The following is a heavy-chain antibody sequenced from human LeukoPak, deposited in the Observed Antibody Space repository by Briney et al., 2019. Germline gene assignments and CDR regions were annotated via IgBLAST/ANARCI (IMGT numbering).Heavy chain of an antibody. Sequence: GGSLRLSCAASGFTFSSYGMYWVRQAPGKGLEWVAVIWFDGSDKYYADSVKGRFTISRDNSKNTLYLQMNSLRAEDTAVYYCARDGYSGYDFYFDYWGQGSLVTVSS. CDR2: IWFDGSDK. D-gene: IGHD5-12*01. V-gene: IGHV3-33*01. J-gene: IGHJ4*02. CDR3: ARDGYSGYDFYFDY. CDR1: GFTFSSYG.